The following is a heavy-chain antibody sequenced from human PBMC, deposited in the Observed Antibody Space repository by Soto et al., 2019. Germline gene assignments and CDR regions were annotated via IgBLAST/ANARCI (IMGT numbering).Heavy chain of an antibody. CDR2: IYSGGST. D-gene: IGHD3-10*01. CDR3: ARDALCFGECQGSYYYCMDV. J-gene: IGHJ6*02. V-gene: IGHV3-66*01. CDR1: GFTFSSNY. Sequence: LRVSCAPSGFTFSSNYMNCFRQATGKGLERVSVIYSGGSTYYADSVKARFTISRAKSKNTLYIQRNSLRAAEKAVYYCARDALCFGECQGSYYYCMDVWGQGTTVTVSS.